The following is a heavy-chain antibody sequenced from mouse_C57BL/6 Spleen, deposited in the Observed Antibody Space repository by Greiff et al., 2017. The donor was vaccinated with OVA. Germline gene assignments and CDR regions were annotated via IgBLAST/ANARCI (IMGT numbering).Heavy chain of an antibody. Sequence: QVQLQQPGAELVMPGASVKLSCKASGYTFTSYWMHWVKQRPGQGLEWIGEIDPSDSYTNYNQKFKGKSTLTVDKSSSIAYMQLSSLTSEDSAVYYCARGYYGSSLYWGQGTTLTVSS. J-gene: IGHJ2*01. CDR3: ARGYYGSSLY. CDR1: GYTFTSYW. D-gene: IGHD1-1*01. CDR2: IDPSDSYT. V-gene: IGHV1-69*01.